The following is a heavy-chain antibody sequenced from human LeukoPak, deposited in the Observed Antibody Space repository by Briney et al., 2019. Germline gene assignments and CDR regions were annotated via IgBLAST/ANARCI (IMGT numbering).Heavy chain of an antibody. CDR2: IIPILGIA. J-gene: IGHJ1*01. CDR1: GGTFSSYA. D-gene: IGHD3-22*01. V-gene: IGHV1-69*04. Sequence: SVKVSCKASGGTFSSYAISWVRQAPGQGLEWMGRIIPILGIANYAQKFQGRVTITADKSTSTAYMELSSLRSEDTAVYYCARSDQRITTIVVVDEYFQHWGQGTLVTVSS. CDR3: ARSDQRITTIVVVDEYFQH.